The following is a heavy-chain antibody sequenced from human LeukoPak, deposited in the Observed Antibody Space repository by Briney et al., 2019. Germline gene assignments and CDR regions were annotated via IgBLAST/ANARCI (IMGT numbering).Heavy chain of an antibody. V-gene: IGHV4-4*07. D-gene: IGHD2/OR15-2a*01. Sequence: SETLSLICSVSGGSIRRDYWSWLRQPAGKGLEWIGRMYTSGTPDYNPSLKRRVTMSLDTSRNQFSLRLSSVTAADTAVYYCARRNIRSAAFDIWGQGTMVTVSS. CDR3: ARRNIRSAAFDI. J-gene: IGHJ3*02. CDR1: GGSIRRDY. CDR2: MYTSGTP.